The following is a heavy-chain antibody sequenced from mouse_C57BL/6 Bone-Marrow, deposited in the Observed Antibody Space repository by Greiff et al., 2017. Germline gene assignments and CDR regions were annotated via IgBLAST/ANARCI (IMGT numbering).Heavy chain of an antibody. CDR3: ARESSSYALSGFDY. D-gene: IGHD1-1*01. V-gene: IGHV1-80*01. Sequence: QVQLKQSGAELVKPGASVKISCKASGYAFSSYWMNWVKQRPGKGLEWIGQIYPGDGDTNYNGKFKGKATLTADKSSSTAYMQLSSLTSEDSAVYYCARESSSYALSGFDYWGQGTTLTVSS. CDR2: IYPGDGDT. J-gene: IGHJ2*01. CDR1: GYAFSSYW.